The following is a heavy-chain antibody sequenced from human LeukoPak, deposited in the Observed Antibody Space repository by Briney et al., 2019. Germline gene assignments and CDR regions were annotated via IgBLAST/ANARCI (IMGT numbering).Heavy chain of an antibody. D-gene: IGHD3-16*01. J-gene: IGHJ6*02. CDR1: GFTFSDSL. Sequence: GGSLRLSCAASGFTFSDSLMSWVRQAPGKGLEWVANMNQDGSAKGYVDSVKGRFTISRDNARNSLYLQMSSLRPEDTAVYYCATYTHWVAGDVWGQGTTVTVSS. CDR2: MNQDGSAK. V-gene: IGHV3-7*01. CDR3: ATYTHWVAGDV.